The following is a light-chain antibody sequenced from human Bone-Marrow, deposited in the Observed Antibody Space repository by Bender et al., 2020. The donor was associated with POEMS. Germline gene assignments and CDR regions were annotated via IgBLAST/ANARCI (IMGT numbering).Light chain of an antibody. CDR2: EVT. V-gene: IGLV2-14*01. CDR3: TSYTSSGTLYI. J-gene: IGLJ1*01. CDR1: SSDVGGYNY. Sequence: SALTQPASVSGSPGQSITISCTGTSSDVGGYNYVSWYQEHPGKAPKLIIYEVTKRPSGVPDRFSGSKSGNTASLAISGLQAEDEADYYCTSYTSSGTLYIFGTGTKVTVL.